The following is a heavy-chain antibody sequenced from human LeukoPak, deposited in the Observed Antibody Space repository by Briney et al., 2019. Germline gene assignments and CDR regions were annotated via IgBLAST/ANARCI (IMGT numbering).Heavy chain of an antibody. V-gene: IGHV3-7*01. CDR3: ARDIGYNTFDF. D-gene: IGHD5-24*01. CDR1: GFTFSKFC. CDR2: VNKDGSDT. Sequence: PGGSLRLSCAASGFTFSKFCMAWVRQAPGKGLEWVATVNKDGSDTYYGDSVKGRFTISRDNAKNSLYLQMDSLRAEDTAVYYGARDIGYNTFDFWGQGTMVTVSS. J-gene: IGHJ3*01.